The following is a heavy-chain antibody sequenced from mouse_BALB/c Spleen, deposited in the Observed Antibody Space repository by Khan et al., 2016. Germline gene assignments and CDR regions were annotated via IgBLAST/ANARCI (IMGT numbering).Heavy chain of an antibody. J-gene: IGHJ1*01. CDR1: GYTFTNYW. Sequence: VQLKQSGAELVRPGTSVKISCKASGYTFTNYWLGWVKQRPGHGLEWIGDIYPGGGYTNYNEKFKGKATLTADTSSSTAYMQLSSLTSEDSAVYFCARFYYGSSYWYFDVWGAGTTVTVSS. V-gene: IGHV1-63*02. CDR2: IYPGGGYT. CDR3: ARFYYGSSYWYFDV. D-gene: IGHD1-1*01.